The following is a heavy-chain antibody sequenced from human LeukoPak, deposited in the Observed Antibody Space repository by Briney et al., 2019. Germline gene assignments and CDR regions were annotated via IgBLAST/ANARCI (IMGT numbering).Heavy chain of an antibody. CDR3: TNGGHLDY. V-gene: IGHV3-7*01. CDR1: GFTFNGFW. J-gene: IGHJ4*02. D-gene: IGHD3-10*01. Sequence: GGSLTLSCAASGFTFNGFWMIWVPQAPGRGLEGGANINGGGREEPYVVSVKGRVTTSRENGKNSLFLQMNGLRAEDTAVYYCTNGGHLDYWGQGTLVTVSS. CDR2: INGGGREE.